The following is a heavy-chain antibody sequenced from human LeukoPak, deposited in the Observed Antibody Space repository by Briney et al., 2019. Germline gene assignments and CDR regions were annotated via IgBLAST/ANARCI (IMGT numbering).Heavy chain of an antibody. J-gene: IGHJ3*02. CDR3: ARVWASRYCSSTSCYGDAFDI. Sequence: GGSLRLSCAASGFTFSSYAMHWVRQAPGKGLEWVAVISYDGSNKYYADPVKGRFTISRDNSKNTLYLQMNSLRAEDTAVYYCARVWASRYCSSTSCYGDAFDIWGQGTMVTVSS. CDR2: ISYDGSNK. V-gene: IGHV3-30-3*01. CDR1: GFTFSSYA. D-gene: IGHD2-2*01.